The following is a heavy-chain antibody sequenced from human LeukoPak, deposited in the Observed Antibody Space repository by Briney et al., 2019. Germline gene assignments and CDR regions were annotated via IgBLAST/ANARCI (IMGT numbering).Heavy chain of an antibody. CDR3: ARGRIAKIVVVHSFSYGMDI. J-gene: IGHJ6*02. V-gene: IGHV4-34*01. D-gene: IGHD3-22*01. CDR2: INDYTGDS. Sequence: PSETLSLACTVFGGSFTDYFWTWIRHSPGKGLEWIGEINDYTGDSKYNPSLNSQVSISLEKSKNRLSLELRSVTAADTAVYYCARGRIAKIVVVHSFSYGMDIWGQGTTVTVSS. CDR1: GGSFTDYF.